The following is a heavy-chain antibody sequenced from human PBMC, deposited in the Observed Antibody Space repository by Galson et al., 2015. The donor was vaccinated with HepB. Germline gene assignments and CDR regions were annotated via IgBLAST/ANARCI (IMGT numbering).Heavy chain of an antibody. J-gene: IGHJ4*02. CDR2: FDPEDGET. Sequence: SVKVSCKVSGYTLTELSMHWVRQAPGKGLEWVGGFDPEDGETIYAQKFQGRVTMTEDTSTDTAYMELSSLRSEDTAVYYCATEYCGGDCYFNLDYWGQGTLVTVSS. CDR3: ATEYCGGDCYFNLDY. D-gene: IGHD2-21*02. V-gene: IGHV1-24*01. CDR1: GYTLTELS.